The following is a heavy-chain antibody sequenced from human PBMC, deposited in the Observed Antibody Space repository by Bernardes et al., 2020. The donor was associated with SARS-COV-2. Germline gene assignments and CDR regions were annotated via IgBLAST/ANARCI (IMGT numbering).Heavy chain of an antibody. J-gene: IGHJ1*01. Sequence: GGSLRLSCAASGFTFSSYAMSWVRQAPGKGLEWVSAISGSGGSTYYADSVKGRFTISRDNSKNTLYLQMNSLRAEDTAVYYCAKGGTTIFGVVIIRGYFQHWGQGTLVTVSS. D-gene: IGHD3-3*01. V-gene: IGHV3-23*01. CDR2: ISGSGGST. CDR3: AKGGTTIFGVVIIRGYFQH. CDR1: GFTFSSYA.